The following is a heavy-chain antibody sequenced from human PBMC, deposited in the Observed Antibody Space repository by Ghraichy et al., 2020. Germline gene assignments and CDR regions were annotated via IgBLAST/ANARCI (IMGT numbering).Heavy chain of an antibody. V-gene: IGHV3-23*01. Sequence: LSLTCAASGFTFSNYAMSWFRQAPAKGLEWVSSISFTGGAAFYADSVKGRFAISRDNSKNTVSLQMNNLRAEDTAVYYCARDRSSSGLRAYWGQGTLVSVSS. J-gene: IGHJ4*02. CDR1: GFTFSNYA. D-gene: IGHD6-19*01. CDR3: ARDRSSSGLRAY. CDR2: ISFTGGAA.